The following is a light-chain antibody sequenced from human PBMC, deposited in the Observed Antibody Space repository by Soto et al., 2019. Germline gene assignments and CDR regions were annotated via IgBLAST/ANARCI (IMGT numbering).Light chain of an antibody. Sequence: QSALTQPLSASGSPGQSVTISCTGSSSDVGGYNYVSWYQQHPGKAPKLMIYEVSKRPSGASDRFSGTKSGNTASLTVSGLQAEDEADYYCASYAGNKYVFGTGTKVTVL. CDR1: SSDVGGYNY. J-gene: IGLJ1*01. CDR2: EVS. V-gene: IGLV2-8*01. CDR3: ASYAGNKYV.